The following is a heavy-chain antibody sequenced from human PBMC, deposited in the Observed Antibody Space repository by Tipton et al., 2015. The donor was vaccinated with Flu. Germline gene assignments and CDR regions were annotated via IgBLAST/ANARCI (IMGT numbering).Heavy chain of an antibody. CDR3: ARVSSSSSWSQDWYFDL. CDR2: IYYSGST. J-gene: IGHJ2*01. CDR1: GGSISSYY. D-gene: IGHD6-13*01. V-gene: IGHV4-59*01. Sequence: TLSLTCTVSGGSISSYYWSWIRQPPGKGLEWIGYIYYSGSTNYNPPLKSRVTISVDTSKNQFSLKLSPVTAADTAVYYCARVSSSSSWSQDWYFDLWGRGTLVTVSS.